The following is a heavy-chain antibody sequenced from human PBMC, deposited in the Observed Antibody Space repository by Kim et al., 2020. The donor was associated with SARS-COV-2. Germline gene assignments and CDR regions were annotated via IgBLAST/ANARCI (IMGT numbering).Heavy chain of an antibody. V-gene: IGHV4-59*01. CDR1: GGSISSYY. Sequence: SETLSLTCTVSGGSISSYYWSWIRQPPGKGLEWIGYIYYSGSTKYNPSLKSRVTISVDTSNNQFSLMLSSVTAADTAVYYCSRERQDYDISTGYYKVAF. D-gene: IGHD3-9*01. CDR2: IYYSGST. CDR3: SRERQDYDISTGYYKVAF. J-gene: IGHJ3*01.